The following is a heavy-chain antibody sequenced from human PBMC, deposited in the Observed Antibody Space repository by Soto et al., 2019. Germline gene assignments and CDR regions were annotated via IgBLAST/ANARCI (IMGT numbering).Heavy chain of an antibody. CDR2: IRDKANSYAT. CDR3: TRLYCGGDCDFDS. CDR1: GFTFSSYA. D-gene: IGHD2-21*02. Sequence: PGGSLRLSCAASGFTFSSYAMHWVRQASGKGLEWVGRIRDKANSYATAYTASVKGRFTISRDDSKNTAYLQMNSLKTEDTAVYYCTRLYCGGDCDFDSWGQGT. J-gene: IGHJ4*02. V-gene: IGHV3-73*01.